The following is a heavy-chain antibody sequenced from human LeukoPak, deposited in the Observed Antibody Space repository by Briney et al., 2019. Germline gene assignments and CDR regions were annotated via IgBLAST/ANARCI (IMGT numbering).Heavy chain of an antibody. CDR1: GFTFTTYR. CDR3: AKVAHYYYGSESYYFFEH. J-gene: IGHJ4*02. V-gene: IGHV3-7*01. D-gene: IGHD3-10*01. CDR2: IKQDGTEK. Sequence: GGSLRLSCTASGFTFTTYRMSWVRRPPGKGLEWVANIKQDGTEKYYVDPVKGRFTISRDNAKNSLYLQMNSLRVEDTATYYCAKVAHYYYGSESYYFFEHWGQGTPVTASS.